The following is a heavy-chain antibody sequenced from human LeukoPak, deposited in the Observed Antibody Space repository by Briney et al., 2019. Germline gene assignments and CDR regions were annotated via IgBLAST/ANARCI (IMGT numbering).Heavy chain of an antibody. J-gene: IGHJ4*02. Sequence: GGSLRLSCAASGFTFSSYEMNWVRQAPGKGLEWVSYISSSSSTITYADSVKGRFTISRDNAENSLYLQMNSLRAEDTAVYYCARETVGIDYWGQGTLVTVSS. D-gene: IGHD4-23*01. CDR3: ARETVGIDY. CDR1: GFTFSSYE. CDR2: ISSSSSTI. V-gene: IGHV3-48*01.